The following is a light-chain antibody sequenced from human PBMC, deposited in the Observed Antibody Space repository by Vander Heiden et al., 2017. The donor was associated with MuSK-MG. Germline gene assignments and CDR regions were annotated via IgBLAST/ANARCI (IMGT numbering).Light chain of an antibody. CDR2: DND. Sequence: SSELPQYPAVSVALGQTVTIPCRGDILRTFSTSWYQQKPGQAPILVFYDNDSRPSGIPDRFSASKSANTASLTITGTRAEDEADYYCNSRDISGHHVVFGGGTKLTVL. J-gene: IGLJ2*01. CDR3: NSRDISGHHVV. V-gene: IGLV3-19*01. CDR1: ILRTFS.